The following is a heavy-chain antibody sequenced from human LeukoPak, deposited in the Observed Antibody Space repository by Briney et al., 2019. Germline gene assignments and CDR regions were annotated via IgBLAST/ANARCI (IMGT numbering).Heavy chain of an antibody. Sequence: SETLSLTCTVSGGSISSYYWSWIRQPPGKGLEWIAYISDIGSINHNPSLKSRVTISLDTSKNQFSLKLSSVTAADTAVYYCTGHHPRNTVDFWGQGTLVTVSS. J-gene: IGHJ4*02. CDR1: GGSISSYY. CDR2: ISDIGSI. V-gene: IGHV4-59*08. D-gene: IGHD2/OR15-2a*01. CDR3: TGHHPRNTVDF.